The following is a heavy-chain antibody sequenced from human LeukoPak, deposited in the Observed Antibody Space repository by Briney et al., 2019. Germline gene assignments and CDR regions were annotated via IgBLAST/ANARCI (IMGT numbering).Heavy chain of an antibody. CDR2: TYYRSKWYN. Sequence: SQTLSLTCAISGDSVSSNSAAWNWIRQSPSRGLEWLGRTYYRSKWYNDYAVSVKSRITINPDTSKNQFSLQLNSVTPEDTAVYYCARFWYSSSWYQGREYWFDPWGQGALVTVSS. CDR3: ARFWYSSSWYQGREYWFDP. D-gene: IGHD6-13*01. V-gene: IGHV6-1*01. J-gene: IGHJ5*02. CDR1: GDSVSSNSAA.